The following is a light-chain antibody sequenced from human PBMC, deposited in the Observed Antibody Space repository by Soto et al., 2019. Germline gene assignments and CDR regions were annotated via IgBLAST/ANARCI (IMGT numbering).Light chain of an antibody. CDR2: GAS. CDR3: QQYNNWPPWT. J-gene: IGKJ1*01. CDR1: QSVSSN. V-gene: IGKV3-15*01. Sequence: EIVMTQSPATLSVSPGERATLSCRASQSVSSNLAWYQQKPGQAPRLLIYGASTRATGIPARFSGRGSGTEFTLTISCLQSEDFGVYYCQQYNNWPPWTFGQGTKVEIK.